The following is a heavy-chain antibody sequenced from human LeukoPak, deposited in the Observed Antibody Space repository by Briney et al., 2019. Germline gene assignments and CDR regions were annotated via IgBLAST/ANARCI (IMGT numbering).Heavy chain of an antibody. J-gene: IGHJ6*03. Sequence: SETLSLTCTVSGGSISSYYWSWIRQPAGKGLEWIGRIYTSGSTNYNPSPKSRVTMSVDTSKNQFSLKLSSVTAADTAVYYCAISGLWLGSGYMDVWGKGTTDTVSS. CDR1: GGSISSYY. V-gene: IGHV4-4*07. CDR2: IYTSGST. CDR3: AISGLWLGSGYMDV. D-gene: IGHD2-21*01.